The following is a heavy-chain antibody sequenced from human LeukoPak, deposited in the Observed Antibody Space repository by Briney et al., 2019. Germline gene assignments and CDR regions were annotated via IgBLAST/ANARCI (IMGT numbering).Heavy chain of an antibody. Sequence: GGSLRLSCAASGFTFSNAWMSWVRQAPGKGLEWVGCIKSKTDGGTTDYAAPVKGRFTISRDDSKNTLYLQMNSLKTEDTAVYYCTTIAPYDFWSGYDYWGQGTLVTVSS. CDR1: GFTFSNAW. V-gene: IGHV3-15*01. J-gene: IGHJ4*02. CDR3: TTIAPYDFWSGYDY. CDR2: IKSKTDGGTT. D-gene: IGHD3-3*01.